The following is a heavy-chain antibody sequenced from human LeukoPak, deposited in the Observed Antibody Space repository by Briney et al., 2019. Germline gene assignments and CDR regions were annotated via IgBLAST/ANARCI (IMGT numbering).Heavy chain of an antibody. CDR1: GGTFSSYT. CDR3: ARASARYSYGALEY. CDR2: IIPILGIA. Sequence: AASVKVSCKASGGTFSSYTISWVRQAPGQGLEWMGRIIPILGIANYAQKFQGRVTITADKSTSTAYVELSSLRSEDTAVYYCARASARYSYGALEYWGQGTLVTVSS. D-gene: IGHD5-18*01. V-gene: IGHV1-69*02. J-gene: IGHJ4*02.